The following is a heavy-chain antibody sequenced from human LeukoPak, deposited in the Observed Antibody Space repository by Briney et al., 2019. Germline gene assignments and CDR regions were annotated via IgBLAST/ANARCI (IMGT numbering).Heavy chain of an antibody. Sequence: GRSLRLSCAASGFTFDDYAMHWVRQAPGKGLEWVSGISWNSGSISYADSVKGRFTISRDNAKNSLYLQMNSLRAEDTALYYCAKDSSSRGFDYWGQGTLVTVSS. CDR2: ISWNSGSI. J-gene: IGHJ4*02. CDR1: GFTFDDYA. V-gene: IGHV3-9*01. D-gene: IGHD6-13*01. CDR3: AKDSSSRGFDY.